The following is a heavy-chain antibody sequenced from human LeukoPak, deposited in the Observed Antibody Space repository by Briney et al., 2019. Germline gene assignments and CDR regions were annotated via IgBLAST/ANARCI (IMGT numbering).Heavy chain of an antibody. J-gene: IGHJ4*02. V-gene: IGHV1-2*02. Sequence: ASVKVSCKASGYTFTGYYVHWVRQAPGQGLEWMGWINPKSGDTSYAQNFQGRVTVTRDTSISTAHMELGSLTFDDTAVYYCASHKGQGYWGQGTLVTVSS. CDR1: GYTFTGYY. CDR2: INPKSGDT. CDR3: ASHKGQGY.